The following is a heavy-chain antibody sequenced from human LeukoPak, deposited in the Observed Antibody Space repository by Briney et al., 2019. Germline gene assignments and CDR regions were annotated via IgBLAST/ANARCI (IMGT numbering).Heavy chain of an antibody. J-gene: IGHJ4*02. CDR3: ASRHTSMDYFDY. CDR2: VSGSGAST. D-gene: IGHD1-1*01. CDR1: GFTFSNYA. V-gene: IGHV3-23*01. Sequence: GGSLRLSCTASGFTFSNYAMTWVRQAPGKGLEWVSSVSGSGASTFYADSVKGRFTISRDNSKDTLYLQMNSLRAEDTAVYYCASRHTSMDYFDYWGQGALVTVSS.